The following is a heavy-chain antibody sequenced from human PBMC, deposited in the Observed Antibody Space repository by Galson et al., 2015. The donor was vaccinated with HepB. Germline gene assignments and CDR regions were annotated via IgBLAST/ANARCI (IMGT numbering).Heavy chain of an antibody. V-gene: IGHV3-30-3*01. CDR3: ARGSLVRIYSSSSGLFDY. Sequence: SLRLSCAASGFTLSSYAMHWVRQAPGKGLEWVAVISYDGSNKYYADSVKGRFTISRDNSKNTLYLQMNSLRAEDTAVYYCARGSLVRIYSSSSGLFDYWGQGTLVTVSS. CDR1: GFTLSSYA. CDR2: ISYDGSNK. J-gene: IGHJ4*02. D-gene: IGHD6-6*01.